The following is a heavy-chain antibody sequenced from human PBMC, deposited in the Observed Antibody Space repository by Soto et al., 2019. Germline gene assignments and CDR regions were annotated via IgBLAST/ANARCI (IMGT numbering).Heavy chain of an antibody. CDR3: ARNRGGSYADAFDI. J-gene: IGHJ3*02. Sequence: WWGWIRQPPGKGLEWIGYIYYSGSTYYNPSLKSRVTMSVDTSKNQFSLKLSSVTAVDTAVYYCARNRGGSYADAFDIWGQGTMVTVSS. CDR1: W. D-gene: IGHD1-26*01. CDR2: IYYSGST. V-gene: IGHV4-28*01.